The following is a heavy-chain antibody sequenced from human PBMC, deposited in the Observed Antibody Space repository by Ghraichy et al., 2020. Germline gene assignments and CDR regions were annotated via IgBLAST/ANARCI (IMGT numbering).Heavy chain of an antibody. D-gene: IGHD3-9*01. CDR2: IYHSGST. V-gene: IGHV4-38-2*01. J-gene: IGHJ5*02. Sequence: SETLSLTCAVSGYSISSGYYWGWIRQPPGKGLEWIGSIYHSGSTYYNPSLKSRVTISVDTSKNQFSLKLSSVTAADTAVYYCARVLVLRYFDWLTSPMLARPNWFDPWGQGTLVTVSS. CDR1: GYSISSGYY. CDR3: ARVLVLRYFDWLTSPMLARPNWFDP.